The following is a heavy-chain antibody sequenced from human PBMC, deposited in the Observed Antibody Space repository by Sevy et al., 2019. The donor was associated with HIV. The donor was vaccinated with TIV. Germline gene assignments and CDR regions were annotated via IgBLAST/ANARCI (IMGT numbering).Heavy chain of an antibody. CDR1: GGSISSYY. CDR3: ARDNRWFGELTSYYYYGMDV. Sequence: SETLSLTCTVSGGSISSYYWSWIRQPAGKGLEWIGRIYTSGSTNYNPSLKSRVTMSVDTFKNQFSLKLSSVTAADTAVYYCARDNRWFGELTSYYYYGMDVWGQGTTVTVSS. CDR2: IYTSGST. J-gene: IGHJ6*02. D-gene: IGHD3-10*01. V-gene: IGHV4-4*07.